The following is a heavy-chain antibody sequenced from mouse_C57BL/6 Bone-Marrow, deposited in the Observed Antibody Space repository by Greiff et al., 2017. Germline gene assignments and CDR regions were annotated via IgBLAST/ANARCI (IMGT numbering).Heavy chain of an antibody. D-gene: IGHD1-1*01. CDR3: ARHGDYYGSSYWYFDV. CDR2: ISSGGSYT. CDR1: GFTFSSYG. V-gene: IGHV5-6*01. Sequence: EVQLVESGGDLVKPGGSLKLSCAASGFTFSSYGMSWVRQTPDKRLEWVATISSGGSYTYYPDSVKGRFTISRQHAENTLYLQMSSLKSEDTAMYYCARHGDYYGSSYWYFDVWGTGTTVTVSS. J-gene: IGHJ1*03.